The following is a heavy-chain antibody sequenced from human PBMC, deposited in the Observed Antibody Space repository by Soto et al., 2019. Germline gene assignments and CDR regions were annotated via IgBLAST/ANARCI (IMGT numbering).Heavy chain of an antibody. Sequence: GESLKISCKGSGYSFTSYWIGWVRQMPGKGLEWMGIIYPGDSDTRYSPSFQGQVTISADKSISTAYLQWSSLKASDTAVYYCARGGQLLTRYYYYGMDVWGQGTTVTVSS. CDR1: GYSFTSYW. J-gene: IGHJ6*02. CDR3: ARGGQLLTRYYYYGMDV. V-gene: IGHV5-51*01. CDR2: IYPGDSDT. D-gene: IGHD2-2*01.